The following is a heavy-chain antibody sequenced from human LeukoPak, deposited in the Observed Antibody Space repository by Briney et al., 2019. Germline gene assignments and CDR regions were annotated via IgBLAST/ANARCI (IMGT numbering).Heavy chain of an antibody. CDR2: INPNRGGT. Sequence: GSVTVSCKASGYTFNAYYIHWVRQAPGEGVGWMGWINPNRGGTNYAQKFQGRVTMTRDTSISTAYMELSRLGSDDTAVYFCARAGGGYSSGWGAFDIWGQGTVVTVSS. J-gene: IGHJ3*02. V-gene: IGHV1-2*02. D-gene: IGHD5-18*01. CDR3: ARAGGGYSSGWGAFDI. CDR1: GYTFNAYY.